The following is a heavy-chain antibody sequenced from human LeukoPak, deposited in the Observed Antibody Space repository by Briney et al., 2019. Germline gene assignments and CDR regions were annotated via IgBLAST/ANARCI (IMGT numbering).Heavy chain of an antibody. J-gene: IGHJ4*02. V-gene: IGHV3-48*03. Sequence: GGSLRLSCAASGFTYSSYEMNWVRQAPGKGLEWVSYISSSGSTIYYADSVKGRFTISRDNAKISLYLQMNSLRAEDTAVYYCARKYYYDSSGYFDGDYWGQGTLVTVSS. CDR3: ARKYYYDSSGYFDGDY. D-gene: IGHD3-22*01. CDR1: GFTYSSYE. CDR2: ISSSGSTI.